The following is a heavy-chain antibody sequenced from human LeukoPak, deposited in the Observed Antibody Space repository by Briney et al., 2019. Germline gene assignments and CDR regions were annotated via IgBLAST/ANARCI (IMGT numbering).Heavy chain of an antibody. J-gene: IGHJ4*02. Sequence: GGSLRLSCAASEFTFSSYSMSWVRQAPGKGLEWVGRIKSKTDGGTTGFAAPVKGRFTISRDDSQNTLYLQMNSLKTEDTAVYYCTTEGRVAGTQNPFDYWGQGTLVTVSS. D-gene: IGHD6-19*01. CDR2: IKSKTDGGTT. CDR3: TTEGRVAGTQNPFDY. V-gene: IGHV3-15*01. CDR1: EFTFSSYS.